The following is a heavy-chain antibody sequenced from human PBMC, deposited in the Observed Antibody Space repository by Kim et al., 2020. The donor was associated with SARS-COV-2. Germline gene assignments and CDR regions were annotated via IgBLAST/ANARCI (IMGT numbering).Heavy chain of an antibody. D-gene: IGHD3-16*01. CDR3: ARDNYGDYPD. CDR1: GFTFSNYW. Sequence: GGSLRLSCAASGFTFSNYWMSWVRQAPGKGLEWVATIKEDGSMTLYVDSVRGRFTISKDNAKNSVDLQMSSLRVEDTAVYYCARDNYGDYPDWGQGALVTVSS. V-gene: IGHV3-7*01. J-gene: IGHJ4*02. CDR2: IKEDGSMT.